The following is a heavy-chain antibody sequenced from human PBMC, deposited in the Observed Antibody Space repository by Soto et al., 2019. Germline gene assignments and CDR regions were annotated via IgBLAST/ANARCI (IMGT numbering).Heavy chain of an antibody. CDR2: ISYDGSDK. Sequence: QVQLVESGGGVVQPGRSLRLSCAASGFTFNSYAMHWVRQAPGKGLEWVAVISYDGSDKYYADSVKGRFTISRDNSKNTLYVQMNSLSAEDTAVYYCASDVTPGGSSAFDIWGQGTMVTVSS. V-gene: IGHV3-30-3*01. J-gene: IGHJ3*02. D-gene: IGHD2-15*01. CDR3: ASDVTPGGSSAFDI. CDR1: GFTFNSYA.